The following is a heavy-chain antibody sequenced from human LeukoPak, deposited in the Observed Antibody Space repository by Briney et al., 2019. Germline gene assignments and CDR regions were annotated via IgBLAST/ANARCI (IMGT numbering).Heavy chain of an antibody. CDR1: GGSISSSSYY. CDR3: ARHGGAAALDAFDV. CDR2: IYYSGST. Sequence: ASETLSLTCTVSGGSISSSSYYWGWIRQPPGKGLEWIGSIYYSGSTYYNPSLKSRVTISVDTSKNQFSLKLSSVTAADTALYYCARHGGAAALDAFDVWGQGTMVTVSS. D-gene: IGHD6-13*01. V-gene: IGHV4-39*01. J-gene: IGHJ3*01.